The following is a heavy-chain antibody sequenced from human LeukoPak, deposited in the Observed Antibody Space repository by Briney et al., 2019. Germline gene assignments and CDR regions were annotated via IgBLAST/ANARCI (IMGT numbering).Heavy chain of an antibody. D-gene: IGHD3-22*01. Sequence: SVKVSCKASGGTFSSYAISWVRQAPGQGLEWMGRIIPIFGTANYTQKFQGRVTITTDESTSTAYMELSSLRSEDTAVYYCARDQVDYYDSSGYSVWGQGTLVTVSS. CDR1: GGTFSSYA. CDR3: ARDQVDYYDSSGYSV. J-gene: IGHJ4*02. CDR2: IIPIFGTA. V-gene: IGHV1-69*05.